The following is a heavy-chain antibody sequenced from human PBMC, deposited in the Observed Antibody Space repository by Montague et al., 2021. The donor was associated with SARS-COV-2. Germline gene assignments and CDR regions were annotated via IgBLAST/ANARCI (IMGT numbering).Heavy chain of an antibody. CDR1: GFSLSTSGMC. J-gene: IGHJ4*02. Sequence: ALVKPTQTLTLTCTFSGFSLSTSGMCVSWIRQPPGKALEWLALIDWDDDKYYSTSLKTRLTISKGTSKNQVVLTMTNMDPVDTATYYCARIRDYDILTGSYSGFDYWGQGTLVTVSS. CDR2: IDWDDDK. D-gene: IGHD3-9*01. V-gene: IGHV2-70*01. CDR3: ARIRDYDILTGSYSGFDY.